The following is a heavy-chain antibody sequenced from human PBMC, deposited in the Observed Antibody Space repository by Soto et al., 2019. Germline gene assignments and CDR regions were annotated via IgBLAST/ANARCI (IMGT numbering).Heavy chain of an antibody. Sequence: KTSETLSLTCTVSGGSISSSSYYWGWIRQPPGKGLEWIGSIYYSGSTYYNPSLKSRVTISVDTSKNQFSLKLSSVTAADTAVYYCASYYDILTGYPDAFDIWGQGTMVTVSS. D-gene: IGHD3-9*01. CDR3: ASYYDILTGYPDAFDI. J-gene: IGHJ3*02. CDR1: GGSISSSSYY. CDR2: IYYSGST. V-gene: IGHV4-39*01.